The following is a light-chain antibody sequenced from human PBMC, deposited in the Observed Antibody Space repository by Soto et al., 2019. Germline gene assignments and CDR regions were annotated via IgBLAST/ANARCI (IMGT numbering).Light chain of an antibody. CDR2: GAS. CDR3: QQYGYSPT. V-gene: IGKV3-20*01. CDR1: QSVSIY. Sequence: EIVMTQSPATLAVSPGEGATLSCRASQSVSIYLAWYQQKPGQAPRLLIYGASSRATGIPDRFSGSGSGTDFTLTISRLEPEDFAVYYCQQYGYSPTFGGGTKVDNK. J-gene: IGKJ4*01.